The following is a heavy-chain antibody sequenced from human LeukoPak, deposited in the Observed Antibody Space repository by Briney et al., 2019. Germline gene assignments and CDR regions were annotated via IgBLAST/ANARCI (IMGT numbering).Heavy chain of an antibody. J-gene: IGHJ4*02. CDR1: GGSISSYY. CDR3: ASHYGSGFDY. Sequence: PWETLCLTCTVSGGSISSYYWSWIRQPPGKGLEWIGYTYHSGSTNYNPSLKSRVTIPIDTSKNQFSLKLRSVTAADTAVYYCASHYGSGFDYWGEGTLVPVSS. V-gene: IGHV4-59*01. D-gene: IGHD3-10*01. CDR2: TYHSGST.